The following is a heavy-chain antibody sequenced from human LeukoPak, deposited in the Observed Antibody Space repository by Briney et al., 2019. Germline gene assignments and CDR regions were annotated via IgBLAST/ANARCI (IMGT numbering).Heavy chain of an antibody. CDR3: ARDLRERGFQLPVDY. D-gene: IGHD2-2*01. V-gene: IGHV3-7*01. J-gene: IGHJ4*02. CDR2: IKQDGSEK. Sequence: GGSLRLSCAASGFTFSSYWMSWVRQAPGKGLEWVANIKQDGSEKYYVDSVKGRFTISRDNAKNSLYLQMNSLRAEDTAVYYCARDLRERGFQLPVDYWGQGTLVTVSS. CDR1: GFTFSSYW.